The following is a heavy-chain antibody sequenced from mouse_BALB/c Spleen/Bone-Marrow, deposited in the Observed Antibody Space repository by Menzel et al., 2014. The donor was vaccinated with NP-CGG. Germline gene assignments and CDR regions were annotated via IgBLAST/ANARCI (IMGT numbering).Heavy chain of an antibody. CDR3: ASTPSYGNYVDY. D-gene: IGHD2-10*02. V-gene: IGHV1-14*01. CDR2: INPYNDGT. Sequence: EVKVVESGPELVKPGASVKMSCKASGYTFTSYVMHWVKQKPGQGLEWIGYINPYNDGTKYNEKFKGKATLTSDKSSSTAYMELSSLTSEDSAVYYCASTPSYGNYVDYWGQGTSVTVSS. J-gene: IGHJ4*01. CDR1: GYTFTSYV.